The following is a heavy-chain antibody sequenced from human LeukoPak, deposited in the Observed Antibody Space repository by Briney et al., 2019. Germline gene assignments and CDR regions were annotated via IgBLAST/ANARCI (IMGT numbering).Heavy chain of an antibody. D-gene: IGHD3/OR15-3a*01. CDR1: GLIFSSYW. CDR2: INEGGSEG. J-gene: IGHJ4*02. V-gene: IGHV3-7*01. Sequence: GGSLRLSCVASGLIFSSYWMNWVRQAPGKGLEWVASINEGGSEGHYADSVKGRFTISRDDAKNSGYLQMNSLRAEDTAIYYCSSLSWTEVAHWGQGTLVTVS. CDR3: SSLSWTEVAH.